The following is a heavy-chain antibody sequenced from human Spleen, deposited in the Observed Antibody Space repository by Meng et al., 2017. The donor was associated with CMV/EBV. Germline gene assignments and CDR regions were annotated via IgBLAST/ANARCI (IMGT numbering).Heavy chain of an antibody. Sequence: ASVKVSCKASGYTFTGYYMHWVRQAPGQGLEWMGWINPNNGDTNYAQKFQGRVTMTRDTSTSTAYMELRSLRSDDTAVYYCARPTSRWLQRYFDYWGQGTLVTVSS. CDR2: INPNNGDT. CDR3: ARPTSRWLQRYFDY. D-gene: IGHD5-24*01. J-gene: IGHJ4*02. CDR1: GYTFTGYY. V-gene: IGHV1-2*02.